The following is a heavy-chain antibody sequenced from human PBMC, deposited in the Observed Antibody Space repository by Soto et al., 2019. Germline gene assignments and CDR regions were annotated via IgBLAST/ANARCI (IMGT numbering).Heavy chain of an antibody. Sequence: QVQLVQSGAEVKKPGASVKVSCKASGYTFTGYYMHWVRQAPGQGLEWMGWINPNSGGTNYAQKFQGRVTMTRDTSISTAYMELSRLRSDDTAVYYCARVAGSGSYYETYFDYWGQGTLVTVSS. V-gene: IGHV1-2*02. CDR1: GYTFTGYY. D-gene: IGHD3-10*01. J-gene: IGHJ4*02. CDR2: INPNSGGT. CDR3: ARVAGSGSYYETYFDY.